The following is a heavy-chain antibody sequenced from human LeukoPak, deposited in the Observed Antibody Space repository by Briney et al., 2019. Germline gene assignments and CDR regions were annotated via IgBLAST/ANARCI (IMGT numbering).Heavy chain of an antibody. CDR1: GHTLSELS. CDR3: TIKLRFLEWLPPGDY. J-gene: IGHJ4*02. CDR2: FVPEHGET. D-gene: IGHD3-3*01. V-gene: IGHV1-24*01. Sequence: ASVTVSFKVSGHTLSELSMDWVRQAPGKGLEWVGNFVPEHGETRYAQKLQGRVTMTKDTSTETVYMELSSLKSDDTAIYDCTIKLRFLEWLPPGDYWGQGSLVTVSS.